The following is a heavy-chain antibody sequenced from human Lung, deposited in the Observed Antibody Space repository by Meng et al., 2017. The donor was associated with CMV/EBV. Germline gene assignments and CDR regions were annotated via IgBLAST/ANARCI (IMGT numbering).Heavy chain of an antibody. CDR2: ISFDGRTK. Sequence: GGSLRLXCTASEFTLSPYALHWVRQAPGKGLEWVALISFDGRTKYNTDSVKGRFTISRDSSKNTVYLHINSLRGEDTAVYYCARAGDIVEVSDPLRQNYYYYEMDLWGQGTTVTVSS. J-gene: IGHJ6*02. V-gene: IGHV3-30*04. D-gene: IGHD2-15*01. CDR1: EFTLSPYA. CDR3: ARAGDIVEVSDPLRQNYYYYEMDL.